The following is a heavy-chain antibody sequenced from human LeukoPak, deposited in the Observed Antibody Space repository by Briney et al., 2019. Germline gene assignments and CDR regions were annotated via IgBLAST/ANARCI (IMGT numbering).Heavy chain of an antibody. Sequence: PGGSLRLSCAASGFTFSSYWVHWVRQAPGKGLVWVSRINSDGSSTSYADSVKGRFTISRDNAKNTLYLQMNSLRAEDTAVYYCARGPYQSYSSSRGDYWGQGTLVTVSS. J-gene: IGHJ4*02. D-gene: IGHD1-26*01. CDR1: GFTFSSYW. CDR2: INSDGSST. V-gene: IGHV3-74*01. CDR3: ARGPYQSYSSSRGDY.